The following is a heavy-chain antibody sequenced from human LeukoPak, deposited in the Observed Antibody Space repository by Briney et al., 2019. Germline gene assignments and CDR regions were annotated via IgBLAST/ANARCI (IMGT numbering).Heavy chain of an antibody. CDR3: ARADRWLVRGWPYYYMDV. CDR1: GASITTTLYY. Sequence: PSETLSLTCTVSGASITTTLYYWVWARQSPGKGLEWIGSFYYGGITYYHPSLKSRVTVSVDTSRSQFSLKLISVTAADTAVYYCARADRWLVRGWPYYYMDVWGKGTTVTVSS. V-gene: IGHV4-39*07. CDR2: FYYGGIT. D-gene: IGHD6-19*01. J-gene: IGHJ6*03.